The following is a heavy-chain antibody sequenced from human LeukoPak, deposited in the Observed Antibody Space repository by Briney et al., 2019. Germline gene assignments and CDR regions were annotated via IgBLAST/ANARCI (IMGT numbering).Heavy chain of an antibody. CDR2: ISGSGGNT. D-gene: IGHD6-19*01. Sequence: PGGSLRLSCAASGFTFSSYAMTWVRQAPGKGLEWVSTISGSGGNTYYADSVKGRFTISRDNSKNTLYLQMNTLRAEDTALYYCARDQDAYSSGWYGVFDFWGQGSLVTVSS. CDR3: ARDQDAYSSGWYGVFDF. J-gene: IGHJ4*02. V-gene: IGHV3-23*01. CDR1: GFTFSSYA.